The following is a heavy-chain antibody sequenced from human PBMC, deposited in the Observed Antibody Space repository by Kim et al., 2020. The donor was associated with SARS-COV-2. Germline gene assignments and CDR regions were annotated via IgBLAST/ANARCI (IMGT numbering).Heavy chain of an antibody. CDR1: GFTFHPYV. CDR3: ARGPHYDSYSGYSDYYYGMDV. Sequence: GGSLRLSCSASGFTFHPYVMHWVLQAPGKGLEWVAVIWFDGSDEYYADSVRGRFTISRDNSKDTLYLQMRSLRAEDTAVYYCARGPHYDSYSGYSDYYYGMDVWGQGTTVTVSS. CDR2: IWFDGSDE. D-gene: IGHD3-3*01. J-gene: IGHJ6*02. V-gene: IGHV3-33*01.